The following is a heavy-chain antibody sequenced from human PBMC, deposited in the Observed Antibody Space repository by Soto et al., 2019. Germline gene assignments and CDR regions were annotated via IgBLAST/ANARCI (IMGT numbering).Heavy chain of an antibody. D-gene: IGHD5-12*01. J-gene: IGHJ3*02. CDR1: GFTFDDYA. V-gene: IGHV3-9*01. CDR2: ISWNSGSI. Sequence: GGSLRLSCVASGFTFDDYAMHWVRQAPGKGLEWVSGISWNSGSIGYADSVKGRFTISRDNAKNSLYLQMNSLRAEDTALYYCAKEIPRSGYALGVAFDIWGQGTMVTVSS. CDR3: AKEIPRSGYALGVAFDI.